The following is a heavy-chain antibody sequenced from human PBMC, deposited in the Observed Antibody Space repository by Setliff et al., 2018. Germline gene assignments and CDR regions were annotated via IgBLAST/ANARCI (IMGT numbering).Heavy chain of an antibody. V-gene: IGHV3-74*01. J-gene: IGHJ4*02. CDR1: GFTFSDYW. CDR2: ISRDGSNK. Sequence: GGSLRLSCAASGFTFSDYWMYWVRQAPGKGLVWVSRISRDGSNKYYADSVKGRFTISRGNSKNTLYLQMNSLRAEDTAVYYCVRNWGGVKYYFDYWGQGTLVTVSS. CDR3: VRNWGGVKYYFDY. D-gene: IGHD3-16*01.